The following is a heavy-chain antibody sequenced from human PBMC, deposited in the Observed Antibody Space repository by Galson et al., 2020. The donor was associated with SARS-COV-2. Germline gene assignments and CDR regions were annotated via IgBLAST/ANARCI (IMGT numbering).Heavy chain of an antibody. CDR3: TRRKYGAPDY. Sequence: GESLKISCGASGFSFSSHWMIWVRQAPGKGLEWVANIKQDGTEKYYVDSVKGRFTITRDNAKNSVYLQMNNLGTEDTAVYYCTRRKYGAPDYWGQGTLVTVSS. D-gene: IGHD2-2*01. CDR1: GFSFSSHW. V-gene: IGHV3-7*03. CDR2: IKQDGTEK. J-gene: IGHJ4*02.